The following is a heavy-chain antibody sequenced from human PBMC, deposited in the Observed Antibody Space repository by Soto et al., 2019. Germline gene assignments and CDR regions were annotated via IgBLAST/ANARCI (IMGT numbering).Heavy chain of an antibody. Sequence: QVQLVQSGAEVKKPGSSVKVSCKASGGTFSSYAISWVRQAPGQGLEWMGGIIPIFGTANYAQKFQGRVTINADESTSTADMEPSSLGSEDTAVYYCARALGGYCSSTSCYKKRGYYDYGMDVWGQGTTVTVSS. CDR1: GGTFSSYA. J-gene: IGHJ6*02. V-gene: IGHV1-69*01. CDR2: IIPIFGTA. D-gene: IGHD2-2*02. CDR3: ARALGGYCSSTSCYKKRGYYDYGMDV.